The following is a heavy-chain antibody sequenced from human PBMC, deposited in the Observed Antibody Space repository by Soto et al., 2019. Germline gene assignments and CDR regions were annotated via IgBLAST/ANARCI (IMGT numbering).Heavy chain of an antibody. CDR2: ISAYNGNT. CDR1: GYIFTSYG. CDR3: ARDSSGVSYYYGMDV. V-gene: IGHV1-18*04. Sequence: ASVKVSCKASGYIFTSYGISWVRQAPGQGREWMGWISAYNGNTNYAQKFQGRVTMTTDTSTSTAYMELRRLRSDDTAVYYCARDSSGVSYYYGMDVWGQGTTITVSS. D-gene: IGHD2-15*01. J-gene: IGHJ6*02.